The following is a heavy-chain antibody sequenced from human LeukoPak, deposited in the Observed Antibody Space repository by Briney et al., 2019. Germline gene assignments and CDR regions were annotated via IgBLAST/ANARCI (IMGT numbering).Heavy chain of an antibody. CDR3: AKGRGYSSGWYMGAFDI. CDR1: GFTVSSNY. Sequence: RSGGSLRLSCAASGFTVSSNYMSWVRPAPGKGLEWVSVIYSGGSTYYADSVKGRFTISRDNSKNTLYLQMNSLRAEDTAVYYCAKGRGYSSGWYMGAFDIWGQGTMVTVSS. J-gene: IGHJ3*02. D-gene: IGHD6-19*01. CDR2: IYSGGST. V-gene: IGHV3-53*01.